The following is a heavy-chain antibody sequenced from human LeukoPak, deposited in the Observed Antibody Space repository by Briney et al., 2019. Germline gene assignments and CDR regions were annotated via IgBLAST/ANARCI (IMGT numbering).Heavy chain of an antibody. CDR3: ARGVPGYCSGTSCYKDYYYMDV. CDR2: ISSSGSTI. J-gene: IGHJ6*03. Sequence: GGSLRLSCAASGFTFSSYEMNWVRQAPGKGLEWVSYISSSGSTIYYADSVKGRFTISRDNAKNSRYVQMNSLRAEDTAVYYCARGVPGYCSGTSCYKDYYYMDVWGKGTTVTVSS. V-gene: IGHV3-48*03. CDR1: GFTFSSYE. D-gene: IGHD2-2*02.